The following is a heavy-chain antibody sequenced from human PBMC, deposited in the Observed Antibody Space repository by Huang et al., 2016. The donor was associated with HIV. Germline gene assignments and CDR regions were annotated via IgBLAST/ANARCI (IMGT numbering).Heavy chain of an antibody. D-gene: IGHD5-12*01. CDR1: GGPFISYA. CDR3: AREAAGSGNDYISRLDH. J-gene: IGHJ5*02. Sequence: QVRLVQSGAEVKKPGSSVRISCRASGGPFISYAFTWVRQVPGQGLEWMGTISPILGSASLAQKFRGRVASTADDSTSTVYMELRSLRSQDTAIYYCAREAAGSGNDYISRLDHWGQGTLVTVSS. V-gene: IGHV1-69*18. CDR2: ISPILGSA.